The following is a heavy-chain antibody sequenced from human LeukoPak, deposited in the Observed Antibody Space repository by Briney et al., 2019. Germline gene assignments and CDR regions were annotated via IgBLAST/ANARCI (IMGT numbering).Heavy chain of an antibody. CDR3: ATFLRNYYGSGSYALDYGMDV. CDR1: GFTFSSYA. D-gene: IGHD3-10*01. V-gene: IGHV3-23*01. Sequence: GGSLRLSCAASGFTFSSYAMSRVRQAPGKGLEWVSAISGSGGSTYYADSVKGRFTISRDNPKNTLYLQMNSLRAEDTAVYYCATFLRNYYGSGSYALDYGMDVWGQGTTVTVSS. J-gene: IGHJ6*02. CDR2: ISGSGGST.